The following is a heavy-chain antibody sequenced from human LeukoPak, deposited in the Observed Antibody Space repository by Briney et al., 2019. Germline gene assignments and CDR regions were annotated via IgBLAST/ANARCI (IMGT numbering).Heavy chain of an antibody. J-gene: IGHJ4*02. CDR2: IYYSGST. CDR1: GGSISSYY. CDR3: ARDCSSTSCYTTFDY. Sequence: SETLSLTCTVSGGSISSYYWSWIRQPPGKGLEWIGYIYYSGSTNYSPSLKSRVTISVDTSKNQFSLKLSSVTAADTAVYYCARDCSSTSCYTTFDYWGQGTLVTVSS. V-gene: IGHV4-59*01. D-gene: IGHD2-2*02.